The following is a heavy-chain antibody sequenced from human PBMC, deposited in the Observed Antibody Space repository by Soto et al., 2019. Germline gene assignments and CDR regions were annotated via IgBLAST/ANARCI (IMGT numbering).Heavy chain of an antibody. V-gene: IGHV3-15*01. CDR3: TSGTGRSDFDY. CDR2: IKSKTEGATR. Sequence: GGSLRLACAASGFSFSDAWMSWVLQAPGKGLEWVGRIKSKTEGATRDFAAPVKGRFAISRDDSKNTLYLQMNSLKIEDSAVYYCTSGTGRSDFDYWGLGTLVTVSS. J-gene: IGHJ4*02. D-gene: IGHD3-3*01. CDR1: GFSFSDAW.